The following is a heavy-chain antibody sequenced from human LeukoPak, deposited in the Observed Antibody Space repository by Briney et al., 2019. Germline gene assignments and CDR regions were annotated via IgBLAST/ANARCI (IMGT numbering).Heavy chain of an antibody. V-gene: IGHV3-30*02. J-gene: IGHJ4*02. D-gene: IGHD3-9*01. CDR2: IRYDGSNK. CDR3: AKDAYDILTGPPGY. CDR1: GFTFSSYG. Sequence: GGSLRLSCAASGFTFSSYGMHWVRQAPGKGLEWVAFIRYDGSNKYYADSVKGRFTISRDNSKNTLYLQMNSLRAEDTAVYYCAKDAYDILTGPPGYWGQGTLVTVSS.